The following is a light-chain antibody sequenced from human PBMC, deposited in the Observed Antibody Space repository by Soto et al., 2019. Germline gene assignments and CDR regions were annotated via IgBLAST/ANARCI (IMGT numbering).Light chain of an antibody. CDR2: AAS. Sequence: DIQMTQSPSSRSASVGDRVTITCRASQGISNFLAWYQQKPGKVPKLLISAASTLQSGVPSRFSGSGSGTDFPLTITSLQPEDVATYYCQKYSSVITFGQGTRLEIK. CDR1: QGISNF. V-gene: IGKV1-27*01. J-gene: IGKJ5*01. CDR3: QKYSSVIT.